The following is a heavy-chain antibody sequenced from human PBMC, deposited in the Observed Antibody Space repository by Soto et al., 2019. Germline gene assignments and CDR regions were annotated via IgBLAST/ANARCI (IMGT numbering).Heavy chain of an antibody. J-gene: IGHJ6*02. CDR1: GFTFSSYS. CDR2: ISASSRTL. Sequence: GGSLRLSCGDFGFTFSSYSMNWVRQAPGNGLEWISHISASSRTLFYADSVKGSFTISRDNAKNSLYLQMNSLRAEDTAVYYCARSYYDSSASYASYGMDVWGQGTTVTVSS. D-gene: IGHD3-22*01. CDR3: ARSYYDSSASYASYGMDV. V-gene: IGHV3-48*01.